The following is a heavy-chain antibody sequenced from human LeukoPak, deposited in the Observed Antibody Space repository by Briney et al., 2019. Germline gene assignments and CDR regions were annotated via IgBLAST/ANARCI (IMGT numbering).Heavy chain of an antibody. V-gene: IGHV1-69*01. J-gene: IGHJ4*02. CDR3: AREVPYDSSRYYQPFDY. D-gene: IGHD3-22*01. Sequence: SVKVSCKASGGTFSSYAISWVRQAPGQGLEWMGGIIPIFGTANYAQKFQGRVTITADESMSTAYMELSSLRSEDTAVFYCAREVPYDSSRYYQPFDYWGQGTLVTVSS. CDR2: IIPIFGTA. CDR1: GGTFSSYA.